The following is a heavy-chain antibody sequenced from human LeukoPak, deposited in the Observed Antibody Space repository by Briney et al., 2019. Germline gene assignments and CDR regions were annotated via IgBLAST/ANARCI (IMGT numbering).Heavy chain of an antibody. CDR3: ARDSGYSYADDY. D-gene: IGHD5-18*01. Sequence: GGSLRLSCAASGFTFRSYAMQWVRQAPGKGLEWVSYITYNSGTIFYADSVKGRLTISRDNAKDSLYLQMSSLRDGDTAVYYCARDSGYSYADDYWGQGTLVTVSS. CDR1: GFTFRSYA. V-gene: IGHV3-48*02. CDR2: ITYNSGTI. J-gene: IGHJ4*02.